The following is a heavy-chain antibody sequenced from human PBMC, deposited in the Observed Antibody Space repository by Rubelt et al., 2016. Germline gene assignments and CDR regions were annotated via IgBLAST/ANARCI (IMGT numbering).Heavy chain of an antibody. V-gene: IGHV1-69*13. CDR3: ARDHPEGYRYFDY. CDR2: IIPIFGTA. CDR1: GYTFTSYA. Sequence: QVQLVQSGAEVKKPGASVKVSCKASGYTFTSYAMHWVRQAPGQRLEWMGWIIPIFGTAIYAQKFQGRVTITADESTSTAYMELSSLRSEDTAVYYCARDHPEGYRYFDYWGQGTLVTVSS. D-gene: IGHD1-1*01. J-gene: IGHJ4*02.